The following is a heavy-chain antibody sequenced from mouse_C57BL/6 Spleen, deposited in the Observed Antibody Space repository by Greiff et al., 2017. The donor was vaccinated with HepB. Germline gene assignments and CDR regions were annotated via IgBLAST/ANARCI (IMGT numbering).Heavy chain of an antibody. D-gene: IGHD1-2*01. V-gene: IGHV14-1*01. CDR1: GFNIKDYY. J-gene: IGHJ4*01. CDR3: TTGTTAPYYAMDY. Sequence: VQLQQSGAELVRPGASVKLSCTASGFNIKDYYMHWVKQRPEQGLEWIGRIDPEDGDTEYAPKFQGKATMTADTSTNTAYLQLSSLTSEDTAVYYCTTGTTAPYYAMDYWGQGTSVTVSS. CDR2: IDPEDGDT.